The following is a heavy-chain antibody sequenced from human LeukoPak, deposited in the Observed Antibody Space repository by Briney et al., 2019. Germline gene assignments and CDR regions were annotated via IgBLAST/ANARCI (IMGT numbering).Heavy chain of an antibody. Sequence: ASVKVSCKASGYTFIGYYMHWVRQAPGQGLEWMGWINPNSGGTNYAQKFQGRVTMTRDTSISTAYMELSRLRSDDTAVYYCARDNSVGETAWWFDPWGQGTLVTVSS. V-gene: IGHV1-2*02. CDR1: GYTFIGYY. D-gene: IGHD1-26*01. CDR2: INPNSGGT. CDR3: ARDNSVGETAWWFDP. J-gene: IGHJ5*02.